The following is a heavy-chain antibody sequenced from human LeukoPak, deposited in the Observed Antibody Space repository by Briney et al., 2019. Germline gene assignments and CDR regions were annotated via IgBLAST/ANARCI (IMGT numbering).Heavy chain of an antibody. CDR1: GFTFDDYG. J-gene: IGHJ3*02. D-gene: IGHD5-24*01. CDR2: IDRNGDST. V-gene: IGHV3-20*04. CDR3: ARDHKGRDGADAFDI. Sequence: PGGSLRLSCAGSGFTFDDYGMSWVRQAPGKGLERVSGIDRNGDSTGYADSVEGRFTISRDNAKTSLYLKMDSLRAEDTALYYCARDHKGRDGADAFDIWGHGTMVTVSS.